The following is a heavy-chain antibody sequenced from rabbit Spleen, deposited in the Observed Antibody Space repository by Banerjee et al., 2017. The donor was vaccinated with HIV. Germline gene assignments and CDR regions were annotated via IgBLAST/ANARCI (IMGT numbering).Heavy chain of an antibody. Sequence: QQQLEESGGGLVKPGGTLTLTCKASGIDFSSYWYMCWVRQAPGKGLEWIACIRTGDGSTYYASWVNGRFTISRSTSLNTVTLQMTSLTVADTATYFCARSVTSYYRWNLWGPGTLVTVS. V-gene: IGHV1S43*01. J-gene: IGHJ4*01. CDR3: ARSVTSYYRWNL. CDR1: GIDFSSYWY. CDR2: IRTGDGST. D-gene: IGHD8-1*01.